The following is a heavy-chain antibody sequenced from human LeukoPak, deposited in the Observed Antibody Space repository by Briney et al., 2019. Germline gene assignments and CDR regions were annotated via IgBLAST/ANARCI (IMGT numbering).Heavy chain of an antibody. D-gene: IGHD6-13*01. J-gene: IGHJ4*02. CDR3: ATGPQSAAAGIFDY. Sequence: SGGSLRLSCAASGXTFSAYGMHWVRQAPGKGLEWVAVIYSDGCTKYYADSVKGRFTISRDNSENTLYLQMNSLRAEDTAVYYCATGPQSAAAGIFDYWGQGTLVTVSS. CDR1: GXTFSAYG. CDR2: IYSDGCTK. V-gene: IGHV3-33*01.